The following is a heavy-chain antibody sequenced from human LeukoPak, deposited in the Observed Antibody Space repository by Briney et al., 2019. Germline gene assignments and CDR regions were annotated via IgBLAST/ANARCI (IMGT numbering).Heavy chain of an antibody. J-gene: IGHJ4*02. CDR1: GFTVSSNY. V-gene: IGHV3-53*01. Sequence: PGGSLRLSCAASGFTVSSNYMSWVRQAPGKGLEWVSVIYSGGSTYYAESVKGRFTISRDNSKNTLYLQMNRLTAEDTAVYYCARDCPSSSSCCFDYWGQGTLVTVSS. D-gene: IGHD6-13*01. CDR2: IYSGGST. CDR3: ARDCPSSSSCCFDY.